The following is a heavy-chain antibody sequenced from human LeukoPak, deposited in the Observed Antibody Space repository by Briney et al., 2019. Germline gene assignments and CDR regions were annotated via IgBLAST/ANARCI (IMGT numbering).Heavy chain of an antibody. J-gene: IGHJ4*02. CDR2: INSNSGGT. CDR3: ARGMYYFDY. CDR1: GYTFTGYY. V-gene: IGHV1-2*02. Sequence: ASVKVSCKASGYTFTGYYIHWVRQAPGQGLEWLGWINSNSGGTHSAQGFQGRVTVTRDTSINTAYMELSRLRSDDTAVYFCARGMYYFDYWGQGTLVTVSS.